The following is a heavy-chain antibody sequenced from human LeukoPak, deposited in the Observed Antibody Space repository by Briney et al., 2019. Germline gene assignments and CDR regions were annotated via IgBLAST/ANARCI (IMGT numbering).Heavy chain of an antibody. CDR1: GFIFSSYA. D-gene: IGHD1-1*01. V-gene: IGHV3-33*01. CDR2: IWSDGSRQ. J-gene: IGHJ5*02. CDR3: ARGVAQNGNPNYCDP. Sequence: GTSLRLSCAASGFIFSSYAMHWVRQAPGTGLEWVAVIWSDGSRQYYLDSVKGRFTISRDNSKNTLYLQMNSLRAEDTAVYSCARGVAQNGNPNYCDPWGRGTLVTVSS.